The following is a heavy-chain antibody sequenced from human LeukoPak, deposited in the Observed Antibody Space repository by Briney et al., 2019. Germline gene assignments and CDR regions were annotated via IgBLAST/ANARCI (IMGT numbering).Heavy chain of an antibody. CDR3: ATTPRLFGELPDWFDP. CDR2: IIPIFGTA. Sequence: GASVKVSCRASGGTFSSYAISWVRQAPGQGLEWMGGIIPIFGTANYAQKFQGRVTITADKSTSTAYMELSSLRSEDTAVYYCATTPRLFGELPDWFDPWGQGTLVTVSS. D-gene: IGHD3-10*02. V-gene: IGHV1-69*06. CDR1: GGTFSSYA. J-gene: IGHJ5*02.